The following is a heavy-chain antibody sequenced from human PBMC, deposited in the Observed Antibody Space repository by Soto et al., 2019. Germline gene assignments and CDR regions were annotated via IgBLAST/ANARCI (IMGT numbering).Heavy chain of an antibody. CDR3: ARWRYDYGDQGRLDP. V-gene: IGHV4-61*08. CDR2: IYYNGSS. J-gene: IGHJ5*02. CDR1: GGSVSSGAYY. Sequence: VQLQESGPGLVKPSETLSLTCTVSGGSVSSGAYYWSWIGQPPGKGLEWIGFIYYNGSSYYSPSLKSRVTISVDTSENQFSLKLNSVSAGETAVCYRARWRYDYGDQGRLDPGGQGIQV. D-gene: IGHD4-17*01.